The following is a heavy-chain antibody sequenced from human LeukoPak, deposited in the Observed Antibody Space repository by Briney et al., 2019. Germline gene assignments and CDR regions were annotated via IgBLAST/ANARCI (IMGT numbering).Heavy chain of an antibody. Sequence: GGSLRLSCAASGFTFSSYAMHWVRQAPGKGLEWVAVISYDGSNKYYADSVKGRFTISRDNSRNTLYLQMNSLRAEDTAVYYCAKGRKSSIAAPFDYWGQGTLVTVSS. CDR2: ISYDGSNK. V-gene: IGHV3-30-3*01. D-gene: IGHD6-6*01. J-gene: IGHJ4*02. CDR3: AKGRKSSIAAPFDY. CDR1: GFTFSSYA.